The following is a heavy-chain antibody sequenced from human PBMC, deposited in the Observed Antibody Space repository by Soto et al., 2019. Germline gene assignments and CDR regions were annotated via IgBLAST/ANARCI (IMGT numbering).Heavy chain of an antibody. D-gene: IGHD6-19*01. CDR3: AREGDGSGWYLGHFQH. Sequence: EVQLVETGGGLIQPGGSLRLSCAASGFTVSSNYMSWVRQAPGKGLEWVSVIYSGGSTYYADSVKGRFTISRDNSKNTLYLQMNSLRAEDTAVYYCAREGDGSGWYLGHFQHWGQGTLVTVSS. J-gene: IGHJ1*01. CDR1: GFTVSSNY. V-gene: IGHV3-53*02. CDR2: IYSGGST.